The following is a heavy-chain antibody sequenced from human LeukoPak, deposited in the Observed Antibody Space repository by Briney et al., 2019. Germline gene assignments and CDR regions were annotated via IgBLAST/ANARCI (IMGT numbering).Heavy chain of an antibody. CDR2: IKQDGSQK. Sequence: GGSLRLSCAASGFTFSRYWMSWVRQAPGKGLEWVANIKQDGSQKSYVDSVKGRFTISRDNTKNSLYLQMNSLTAEDTAVYYCARDPDPIPGANFHYWGQGTLVSVSS. D-gene: IGHD1-26*01. CDR3: ARDPDPIPGANFHY. J-gene: IGHJ4*02. CDR1: GFTFSRYW. V-gene: IGHV3-7*01.